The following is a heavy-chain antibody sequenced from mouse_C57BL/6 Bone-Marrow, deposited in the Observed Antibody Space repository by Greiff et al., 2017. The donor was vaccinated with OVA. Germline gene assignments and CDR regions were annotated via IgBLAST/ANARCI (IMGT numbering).Heavy chain of an antibody. CDR3: AGEEGTEDYFDY. V-gene: IGHV2-2*01. Sequence: VKLMESGPGLVQPSQSLSISCTVSGFSFTSYGVHWVRQSPGQGLEWLGVIWSGGSTDYNAAFISRLTISKDNTKGQVFFKMNSLQADDTAIDYCAGEEGTEDYFDYWGQGTTLTVAS. CDR1: GFSFTSYG. CDR2: IWSGGST. D-gene: IGHD3-3*01. J-gene: IGHJ2*01.